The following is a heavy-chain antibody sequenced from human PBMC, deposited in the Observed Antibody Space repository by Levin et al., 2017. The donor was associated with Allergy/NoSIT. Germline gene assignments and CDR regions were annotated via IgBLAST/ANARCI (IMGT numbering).Heavy chain of an antibody. J-gene: IGHJ4*02. Sequence: GESLKISCEASGFSISTYWMSWVRQAPGKGLEWVANIKEDGSEKYYVESVKGRFTISRDNAKSSLYLQMSSLRAEDTAVYYCARIPYSSGWFWIHWGQGILVTVSS. CDR3: ARIPYSSGWFWIH. CDR1: GFSISTYW. D-gene: IGHD6-19*01. CDR2: IKEDGSEK. V-gene: IGHV3-7*03.